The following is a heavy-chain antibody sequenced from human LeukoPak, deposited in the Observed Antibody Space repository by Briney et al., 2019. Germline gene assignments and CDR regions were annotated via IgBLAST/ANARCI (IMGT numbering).Heavy chain of an antibody. CDR2: IRYDGKKT. CDR3: ARVYSGSDY. J-gene: IGHJ4*02. D-gene: IGHD4-23*01. Sequence: GGSLRLSCVGSTFTFSDYGMHWVRQAPGKGLEWVAFIRYDGKKTYYADSLQGRFTISRDNAKNSLYLQMNSPRAEDTAIYYCARVYSGSDYWGQGTPVTVSS. CDR1: TFTFSDYG. V-gene: IGHV3-30*02.